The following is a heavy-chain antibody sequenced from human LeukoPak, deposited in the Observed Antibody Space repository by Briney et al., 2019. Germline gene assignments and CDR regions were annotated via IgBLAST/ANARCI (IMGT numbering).Heavy chain of an antibody. CDR1: GGSFSGYY. Sequence: SGTLSLTCALYGGSFSGYYWSCIRQPPGKRLEWIGEINHSGSTNYNPPLTSRDTISVHTSKKQFSLKLSSVTAAYTAVYYCARLKSDCGGDCYSGAFDIWGQGTMVTVSS. CDR3: ARLKSDCGGDCYSGAFDI. D-gene: IGHD2-21*02. CDR2: INHSGST. V-gene: IGHV4-34*01. J-gene: IGHJ3*02.